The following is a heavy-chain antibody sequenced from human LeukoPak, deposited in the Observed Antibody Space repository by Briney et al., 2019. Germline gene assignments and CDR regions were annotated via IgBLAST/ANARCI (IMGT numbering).Heavy chain of an antibody. CDR1: GFTVSNNH. V-gene: IGHV3-53*01. D-gene: IGHD6-13*01. CDR2: IHSADTT. CDR3: ASSSWYGGFDY. J-gene: IGHJ4*02. Sequence: GGSLRLSCAASGFTVSNNHMNWVRQAPGKGLEWVSVIHSADTTYYADSVKGRFTISRGNSKNTLYLQMNSLRAEDTAVYYCASSSWYGGFDYWGQGTLVTVSS.